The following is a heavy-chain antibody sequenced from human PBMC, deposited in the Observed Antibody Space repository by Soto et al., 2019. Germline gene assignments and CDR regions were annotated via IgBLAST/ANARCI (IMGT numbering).Heavy chain of an antibody. Sequence: ESGGGVVQPGRSLRLSCAASGFTFSSYGMHWVRQAPGKGLEWVAVISYDGSNKYYADSVKGRFTISRDNSKNTLYLQMNSLRAEDTAVYYCAKGFTPGIAVAGTWGQGTLVTVSS. D-gene: IGHD6-19*01. CDR2: ISYDGSNK. CDR3: AKGFTPGIAVAGT. J-gene: IGHJ4*02. V-gene: IGHV3-30*18. CDR1: GFTFSSYG.